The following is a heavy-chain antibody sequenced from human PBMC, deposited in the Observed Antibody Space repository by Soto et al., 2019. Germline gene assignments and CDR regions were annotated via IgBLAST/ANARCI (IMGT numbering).Heavy chain of an antibody. CDR1: GGTFSSYA. D-gene: IGHD6-19*01. V-gene: IGHV1-69*01. Sequence: QVQLVQSGAEVKKPGSSVKVSCKASGGTFSSYAISWVRQAPGQGLEWMGGIIPIFGTANYAQKFQGRVTITADESTITAYMELSSLRSEDTAVYYCARDLYALSPDSSGWYRLGYWGQGTLVTVSS. CDR3: ARDLYALSPDSSGWYRLGY. J-gene: IGHJ4*02. CDR2: IIPIFGTA.